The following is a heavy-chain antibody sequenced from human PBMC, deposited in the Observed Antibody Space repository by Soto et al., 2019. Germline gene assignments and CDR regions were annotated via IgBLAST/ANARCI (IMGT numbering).Heavy chain of an antibody. V-gene: IGHV3-23*01. CDR2: VTNTGANT. D-gene: IGHD2-15*01. CDR1: GFTFSSYA. J-gene: IGHJ4*02. CDR3: PKRVRLYCSGVYCYPFDY. Sequence: EVQLLESGGGLVQPGGSLRLSCAASGFTFSSYAMNWVRQAPGKGLEWVSSVTNTGANTYYADSVKGRFTISRDNSKSTLYLQLTSLRVEDTTVYYCPKRVRLYCSGVYCYPFDYWGQRTLVSVSS.